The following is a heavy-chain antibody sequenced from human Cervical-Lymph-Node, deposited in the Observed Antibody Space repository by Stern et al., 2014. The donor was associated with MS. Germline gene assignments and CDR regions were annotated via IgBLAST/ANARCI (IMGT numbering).Heavy chain of an antibody. J-gene: IGHJ6*02. CDR1: GGTFSSYA. CDR3: ARGELKEGLVRGMDV. D-gene: IGHD1-26*01. CDR2: IIPIFGTE. Sequence: QVHLVDSGAEVKKPGSSVKVSCKASGGTFSSYAISWVRQAPGQGLEWMGGIIPIFGTENYAQKLQGRVTIAADESTSTAYMELSSLRSEDTAVYYCARGELKEGLVRGMDVWGQGTTVTVSS. V-gene: IGHV1-69*01.